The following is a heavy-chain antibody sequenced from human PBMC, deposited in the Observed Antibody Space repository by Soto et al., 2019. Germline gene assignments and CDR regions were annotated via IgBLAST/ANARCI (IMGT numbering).Heavy chain of an antibody. CDR1: GGSISSGGYY. CDR3: ARFKQLVRIVDY. J-gene: IGHJ4*02. V-gene: IGHV4-31*03. Sequence: SETLSLTCTVSGGSISSGGYYWSWIRQHPGKGLEWIGYIYYSGSTYYNPSLKSRVTISVDTSKNQFSLKLSSVTAADTAVYYCARFKQLVRIVDYWGQGTLVTVSS. CDR2: IYYSGST. D-gene: IGHD6-13*01.